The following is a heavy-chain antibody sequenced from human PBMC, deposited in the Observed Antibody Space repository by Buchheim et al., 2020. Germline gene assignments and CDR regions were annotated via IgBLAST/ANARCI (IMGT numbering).Heavy chain of an antibody. Sequence: QVQLQESGPGLVKPSQTLSLTCTVSGGSISSGGYYWSWIRQHPGKGLEWIGYIYYSGSTYYNPSLKSRVTISVDTSKNQFSLKLSSVTAADTAVYYGARGGEGDYYDSSGYYKYYYYGMDVWGQGTT. V-gene: IGHV4-31*03. CDR2: IYYSGST. CDR1: GGSISSGGYY. CDR3: ARGGEGDYYDSSGYYKYYYYGMDV. D-gene: IGHD3-22*01. J-gene: IGHJ6*02.